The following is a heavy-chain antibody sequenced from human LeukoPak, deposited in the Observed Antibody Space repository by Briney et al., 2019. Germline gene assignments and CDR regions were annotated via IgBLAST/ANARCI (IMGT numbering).Heavy chain of an antibody. CDR3: SVYNWNDNWFDP. CDR2: IYTSGST. CDR1: GGSISSGSYY. Sequence: PSQTLSLTCTVSGGSISSGSYYWSWIRQPAGKGLEWIGRIYTSGSTNYNPSLKSRVTMSVDTSKNQFSLKMTSVTAADTAVYYCSVYNWNDNWFDPWGQGTLVTVSS. V-gene: IGHV4-61*02. D-gene: IGHD1-1*01. J-gene: IGHJ5*02.